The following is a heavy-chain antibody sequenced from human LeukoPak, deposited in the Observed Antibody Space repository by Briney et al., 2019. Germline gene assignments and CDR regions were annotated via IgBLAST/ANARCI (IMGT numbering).Heavy chain of an antibody. D-gene: IGHD3-3*01. Sequence: GGSLRLSCAASGFTFSSYSMNRVRQAPGKGLEWVSSISSSSSYIYYADSVKGRFTISRDNAKNSLYLQMNSLRAEDTAVYYCARARDFWSGYWFDPWGQGTLVTVSS. CDR2: ISSSSSYI. J-gene: IGHJ5*02. CDR1: GFTFSSYS. V-gene: IGHV3-21*01. CDR3: ARARDFWSGYWFDP.